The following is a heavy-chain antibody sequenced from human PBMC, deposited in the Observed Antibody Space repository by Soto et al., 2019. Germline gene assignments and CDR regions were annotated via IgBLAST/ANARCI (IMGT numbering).Heavy chain of an antibody. Sequence: QVVESGGGLIQAGGSTRLSCLASGFTVSRYDMAWVRQAPGKGLEWASIIQRSGETYFSDSAQGRFTISRDNSKNAVYLQMSSLKVGDTGVYSCVRVLYDSGVVDFWGQGSLIIVS. CDR1: GFTVSRYD. V-gene: IGHV3-53*01. J-gene: IGHJ4*02. CDR3: VRVLYDSGVVDF. D-gene: IGHD5-12*01. CDR2: IQRSGET.